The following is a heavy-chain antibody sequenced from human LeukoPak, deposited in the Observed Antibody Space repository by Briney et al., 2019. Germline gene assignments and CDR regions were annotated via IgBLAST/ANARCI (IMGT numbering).Heavy chain of an antibody. D-gene: IGHD4-17*01. J-gene: IGHJ4*02. V-gene: IGHV3-23*01. Sequence: GGSPRLSCAASGFTFSSYAMSWVGQAPGKGLEWVSAISGSGGSTYYADSVTGRFTISRDNSKNTLYLQMNSLRAEDTAVYYCARDTVTTDYFDYRGQGTLVTVSS. CDR3: ARDTVTTDYFDY. CDR2: ISGSGGST. CDR1: GFTFSSYA.